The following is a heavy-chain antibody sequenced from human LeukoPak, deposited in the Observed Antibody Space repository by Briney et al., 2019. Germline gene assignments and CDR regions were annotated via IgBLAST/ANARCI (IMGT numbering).Heavy chain of an antibody. D-gene: IGHD2-2*01. V-gene: IGHV1-69*05. CDR3: ARAGVVPAAPPPLSSRPGNYYYYMDV. Sequence: GASVKVSCKASGGTFISYAISWVRQAPGQGLEWMGGIIPIFGTANYAQKFQGRVTITTDESTSTDYMELSSLRSEDTAVYYCARAGVVPAAPPPLSSRPGNYYYYMDVWGKGTTVTVSS. J-gene: IGHJ6*03. CDR1: GGTFISYA. CDR2: IIPIFGTA.